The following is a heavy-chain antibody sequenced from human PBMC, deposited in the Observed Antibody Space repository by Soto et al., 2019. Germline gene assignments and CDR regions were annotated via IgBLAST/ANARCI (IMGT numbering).Heavy chain of an antibody. V-gene: IGHV3-48*03. CDR3: ASSGWGASGPRYLDF. D-gene: IGHD6-19*01. Sequence: EVQVVESGGGLAQPGGSLRLSCAASGVIFKTSVVHWVRQAPGKGLEWLSFIRARDNSIYYADSVEGRFTISGDNAKNSVSLQMNSLQGEDSAIYYCASSGWGASGPRYLDFGGQGTLVTLSS. J-gene: IGHJ4*02. CDR1: GVIFKTSV. CDR2: IRARDNSI.